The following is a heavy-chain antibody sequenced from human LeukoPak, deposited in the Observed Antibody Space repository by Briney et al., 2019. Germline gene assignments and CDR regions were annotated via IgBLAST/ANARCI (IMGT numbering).Heavy chain of an antibody. Sequence: ASVKVSCKASGYTFIGYYMHWVRQAPGQGLECMGWINPNSGGTNYAQKFQGRVTMTRDTSISTAYMELSRLRSDDTAVYYCARDRANILSGWYRWGQGTLVTVSS. V-gene: IGHV1-2*02. D-gene: IGHD6-19*01. CDR1: GYTFIGYY. CDR2: INPNSGGT. J-gene: IGHJ5*02. CDR3: ARDRANILSGWYR.